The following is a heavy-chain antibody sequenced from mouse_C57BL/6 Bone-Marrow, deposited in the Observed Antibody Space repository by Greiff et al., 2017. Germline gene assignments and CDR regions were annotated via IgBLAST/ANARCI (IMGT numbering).Heavy chain of an antibody. D-gene: IGHD1-3*01. Sequence: EVHLVESGGDLVKPGGSPKLSCAASGFTFSSYGMSWVRQTPDKRLEWVATISSGGSYTYYPDSVKGRFTISRDNAKNTLYLQMSSLKSEDTAMYYCARHSGYYDVWGTGTTVTVSS. V-gene: IGHV5-6*01. J-gene: IGHJ1*03. CDR1: GFTFSSYG. CDR3: ARHSGYYDV. CDR2: ISSGGSYT.